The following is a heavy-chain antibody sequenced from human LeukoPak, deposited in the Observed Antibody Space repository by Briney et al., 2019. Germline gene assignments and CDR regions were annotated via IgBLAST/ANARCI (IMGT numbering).Heavy chain of an antibody. V-gene: IGHV3-30-3*01. D-gene: IGHD6-19*01. CDR1: RFTFSSYA. CDR3: ARDEGYSCGWHDNLDY. J-gene: IGHJ4*02. Sequence: GGSLRLSCASSRFTFSSYAMHWVRQAPGKGLEWVAVISYDGSNKYYADSVKGRFTISRDNSKNTLYLQMNSLRAEDTAVYYCARDEGYSCGWHDNLDYWGQGTLVTVSS. CDR2: ISYDGSNK.